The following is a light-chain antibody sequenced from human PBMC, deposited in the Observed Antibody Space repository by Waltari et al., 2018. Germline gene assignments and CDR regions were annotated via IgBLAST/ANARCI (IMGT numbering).Light chain of an antibody. CDR3: LLHCAGPWV. CDR2: SAT. J-gene: IGLJ3*02. Sequence: QTVVTQEPSLTVSPGGTVTLTCGSSTGAVTSDYYPNWIQQKPGQAPRALIYSATNKHPWTPARFSGSLLGGKAALTVSGAQPEDEAEYHCLLHCAGPWVFGGGTKLTVL. V-gene: IGLV7-43*01. CDR1: TGAVTSDYY.